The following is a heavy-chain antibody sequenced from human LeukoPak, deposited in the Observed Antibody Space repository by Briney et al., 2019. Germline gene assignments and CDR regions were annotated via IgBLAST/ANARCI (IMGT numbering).Heavy chain of an antibody. CDR3: ARVAVTLNFDY. CDR1: GFTLSTSE. Sequence: TGGSLRLSCAASGFTLSTSEVNWVRQAPGQGREWVSFISSSGKKGSPIYYADSVKGRFTISRDNAKNSLYLQMYSLRVEDTAVYYCARVAVTLNFDYWGQGTLVTVSS. V-gene: IGHV3-48*03. D-gene: IGHD4-17*01. J-gene: IGHJ4*02. CDR2: ISSSGKKGSPI.